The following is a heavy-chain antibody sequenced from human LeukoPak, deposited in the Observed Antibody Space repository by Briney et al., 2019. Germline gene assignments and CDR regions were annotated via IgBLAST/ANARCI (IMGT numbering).Heavy chain of an antibody. CDR2: IYTSGST. CDR3: ARDSLVHPNRWFDP. V-gene: IGHV4-4*07. J-gene: IGHJ5*02. D-gene: IGHD6-13*01. Sequence: SETLSLTCTVSGGSISSDYWSWIRQPDGKGLEWIGRIYTSGSTNYNPSLKSRVSMSVDTSTNQFPLKLSSVTAADTAVYYCARDSLVHPNRWFDPWGQGTLVIVSS. CDR1: GGSISSDY.